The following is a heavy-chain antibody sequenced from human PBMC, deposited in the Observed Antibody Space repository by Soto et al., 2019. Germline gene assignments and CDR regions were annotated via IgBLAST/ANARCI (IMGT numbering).Heavy chain of an antibody. CDR1: GFSLNTYV. CDR2: VNAASGNT. J-gene: IGHJ4*02. Sequence: QVHLVQSGAEARKPRASVNVSCMASGFSLNTYVVHWVRQAPGQGLEWMGWVNAASGNTQTSQKFQGRLTLTRDTSANTAYMELSSLRTEDTAVYFCARRPLLESHFDYWGQGTLVAVSS. V-gene: IGHV1-3*01. CDR3: ARRPLLESHFDY.